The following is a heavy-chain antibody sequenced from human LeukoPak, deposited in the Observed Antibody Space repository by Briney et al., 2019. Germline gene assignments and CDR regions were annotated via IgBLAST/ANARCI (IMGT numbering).Heavy chain of an antibody. CDR1: GFTVSSNY. CDR2: IYSGGST. Sequence: TGGSLRLSCAASGFTVSSNYMNWVRQAPGKGLEWVSVIYSGGSTYYADYVKGRFTISRDNSKNTLYLQMNSLRAEDTAVYYCARGIGDSSGYYYYYYGMDVWGQGTTVTVSS. CDR3: ARGIGDSSGYYYYYYGMDV. V-gene: IGHV3-53*01. D-gene: IGHD3-22*01. J-gene: IGHJ6*02.